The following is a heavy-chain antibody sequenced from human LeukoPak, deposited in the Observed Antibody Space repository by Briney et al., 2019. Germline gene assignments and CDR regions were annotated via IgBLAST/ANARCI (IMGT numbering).Heavy chain of an antibody. CDR3: SRAPKSSTWYRGGGFDY. D-gene: IGHD6-13*01. CDR2: ISYRGNNA. V-gene: IGHV3-30-3*01. CDR1: GFTFSNYA. Sequence: GGSLRLSCSASGFTFSNYATYWVRQAPGKGLEWVAVISYRGNNAYYADSMEGRFTVSRDNSKNTLYLQMNSLRAEDTAMYYCSRAPKSSTWYRGGGFDYWGQGTLVTVSS. J-gene: IGHJ4*02.